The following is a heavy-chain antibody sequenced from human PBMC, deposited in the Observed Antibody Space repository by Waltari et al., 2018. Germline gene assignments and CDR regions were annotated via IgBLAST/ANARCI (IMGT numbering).Heavy chain of an antibody. CDR3: GNYYYGMDV. Sequence: EVQLVESGGGLVQPGRSLRLSCTASGFTFGDYAMSWVRQAPGKGLEWVGFIRSKAYGGTTEYAASVKGRFTISRDDSKSIAYLQMNSLKTEDTAVYYCGNYYYGMDVWGQGTTVTVSS. V-gene: IGHV3-49*04. J-gene: IGHJ6*02. CDR1: GFTFGDYA. CDR2: IRSKAYGGTT.